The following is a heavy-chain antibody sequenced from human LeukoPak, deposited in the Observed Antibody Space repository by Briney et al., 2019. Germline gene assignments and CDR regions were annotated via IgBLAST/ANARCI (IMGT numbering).Heavy chain of an antibody. Sequence: PGGSLRLSCAASGLTVSSNYMSWVRQAPGRGLEWVSIIYSGGSAYYADSVRGRFTISRDSSKNTLYLQMTSLRVEDTAVCYCARWNNSPGAFDIWSQGTMVTVSS. CDR2: IYSGGSA. V-gene: IGHV3-53*01. J-gene: IGHJ3*02. CDR1: GLTVSSNY. D-gene: IGHD1/OR15-1a*01. CDR3: ARWNNSPGAFDI.